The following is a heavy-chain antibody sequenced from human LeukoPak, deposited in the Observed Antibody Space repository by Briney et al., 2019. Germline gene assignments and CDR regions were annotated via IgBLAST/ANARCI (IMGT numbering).Heavy chain of an antibody. Sequence: SETLSLTCTVSGGSISSYYWSWIRQPPGKGLEWIGYIYCSGSTNYNPSLKSRVTISVDTSKNQFSLKLSSVTAADTAVYYCATDIAAAGTAFDIWGQGTMVTVSS. CDR3: ATDIAAAGTAFDI. J-gene: IGHJ3*02. CDR1: GGSISSYY. V-gene: IGHV4-59*01. CDR2: IYCSGST. D-gene: IGHD6-13*01.